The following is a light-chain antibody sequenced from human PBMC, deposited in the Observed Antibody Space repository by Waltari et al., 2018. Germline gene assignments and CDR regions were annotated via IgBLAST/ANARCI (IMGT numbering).Light chain of an antibody. CDR1: PGVGRA. CDR2: DAS. CDR3: QMYVRLPVT. Sequence: SCRASPGVGRAVCWCQQKDGQAPRLLIYDASPRATGIPDRFSGGGSGTDFSLTISRLEPEDFAVYYCQMYVRLPVTFGQGTKVEI. J-gene: IGKJ1*01. V-gene: IGKV3D-11*01.